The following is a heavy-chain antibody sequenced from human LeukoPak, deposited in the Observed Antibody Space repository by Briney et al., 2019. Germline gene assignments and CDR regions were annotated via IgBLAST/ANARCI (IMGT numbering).Heavy chain of an antibody. CDR2: IYYSGST. V-gene: IGHV4-39*01. J-gene: IGHJ4*02. D-gene: IGHD3-22*01. CDR3: ASQDSSGYSTW. Sequence: PSETLSLTCTVSGGSISSSSYYRGWIRQPPGKGLEWIGSIYYSGSTYYNPSLKSRVTISVDTSKNQFSLKLSSVTAADTAVYYCASQDSSGYSTWGGQGTLVTVSS. CDR1: GGSISSSSYY.